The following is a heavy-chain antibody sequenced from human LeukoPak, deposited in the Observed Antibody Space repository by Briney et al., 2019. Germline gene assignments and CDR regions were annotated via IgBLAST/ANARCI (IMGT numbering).Heavy chain of an antibody. V-gene: IGHV1-69*05. Sequence: VASVKVSCKASGGTFSSYAISWVRQAPGQGLEWMGRIIPIFGTANHAQKFQGRVTITTDESTSTAYMELSSLRSEGTAVYYCAGVFGSPLAYAFDIWGQGTMVTVSS. CDR2: IIPIFGTA. D-gene: IGHD3-10*01. CDR1: GGTFSSYA. CDR3: AGVFGSPLAYAFDI. J-gene: IGHJ3*02.